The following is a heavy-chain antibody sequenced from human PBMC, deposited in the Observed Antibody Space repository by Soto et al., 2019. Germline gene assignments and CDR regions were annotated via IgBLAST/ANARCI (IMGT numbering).Heavy chain of an antibody. CDR1: GGSIISGNHY. CDR3: ARLSITSNGGWFDP. V-gene: IGHV4-31*03. D-gene: IGHD1-20*01. CDR2: ISYSGTT. Sequence: SETLSLTCTVSGGSIISGNHYWNWIRQHPGKGLEWIGYISYSGTTSYNPSLKSRVTISVDTSKNQFSLKLNSVTAADTAVYYCARLSITSNGGWFDPWGQGTLVTVSS. J-gene: IGHJ5*02.